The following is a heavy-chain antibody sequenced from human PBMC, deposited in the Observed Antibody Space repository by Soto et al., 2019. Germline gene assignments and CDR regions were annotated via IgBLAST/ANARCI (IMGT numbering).Heavy chain of an antibody. CDR3: ARVGLHDSTGYYDRFDY. D-gene: IGHD3-22*01. CDR2: IYYSGST. Sequence: SETLSLTCSVSGGSVSSVDYYWSWIRQPPGKGLEWIGYIYYSGSTFYTPSLKNRVTVSLDTSKNQFSLKLRSVTAADTAVYYCARVGLHDSTGYYDRFDYWGQGALVTVSS. J-gene: IGHJ4*02. CDR1: GGSVSSVDYY. V-gene: IGHV4-30-4*01.